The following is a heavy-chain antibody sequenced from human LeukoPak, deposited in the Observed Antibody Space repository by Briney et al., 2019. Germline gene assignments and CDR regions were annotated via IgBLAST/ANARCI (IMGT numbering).Heavy chain of an antibody. CDR1: GGSFSGYY. CDR2: INHSGST. CDR3: ARGGGYYGSFDY. V-gene: IGHV4-34*01. D-gene: IGHD3-22*01. J-gene: IGHJ4*02. Sequence: KPSETLSLTCAVYGGSFSGYYWSWIRQPPGKGLEWIGEINHSGSTNYNPSLKSRVTISVDTSKNQFSLKLSSVTAADTAVYYCARGGGYYGSFDYWGRGTLVTVSS.